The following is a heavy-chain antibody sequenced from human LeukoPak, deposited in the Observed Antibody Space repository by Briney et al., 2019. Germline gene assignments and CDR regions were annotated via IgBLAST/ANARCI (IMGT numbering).Heavy chain of an antibody. J-gene: IGHJ4*02. CDR1: GYSISSGYY. D-gene: IGHD4-17*01. CDR2: IYHSGST. V-gene: IGHV4-38-2*02. Sequence: SETVSLTCTVSGYSISSGYYWGWIRQPPGKGLEWIGSIYHSGSTYYNPSLKSRVTISVDTSKNQFSLKLSSVTAADTAVFYCARKPTYGHYPRGYFDYWGQGTLVTVSS. CDR3: ARKPTYGHYPRGYFDY.